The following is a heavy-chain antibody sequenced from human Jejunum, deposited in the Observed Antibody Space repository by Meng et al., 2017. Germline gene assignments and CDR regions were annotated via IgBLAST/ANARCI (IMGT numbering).Heavy chain of an antibody. Sequence: QVQLVQSGAEMKTPGASMKVSCKASGCTFTTYDINWVRQATGQGLEWMGWVSPSSGNTRYAQKFQGRVTMTRDTSISTVYMELTSLKSDDTAVYYCARGVGDLGDYWGQGTLVTVSS. D-gene: IGHD3-16*01. CDR1: GCTFTTYD. V-gene: IGHV1-8*01. CDR2: VSPSSGNT. CDR3: ARGVGDLGDY. J-gene: IGHJ4*02.